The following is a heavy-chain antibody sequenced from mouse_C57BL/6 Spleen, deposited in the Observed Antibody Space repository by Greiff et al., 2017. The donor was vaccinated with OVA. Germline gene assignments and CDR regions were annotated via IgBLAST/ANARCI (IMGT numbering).Heavy chain of an antibody. V-gene: IGHV1-15*01. CDR1: GYTFTDYE. CDR3: TAQAKMGYYYAMDY. J-gene: IGHJ4*01. D-gene: IGHD3-2*02. CDR2: IDPETGGT. Sequence: LQESGAELVRPGASVTLSCKASGYTFTDYEMHWVKQTPVHGLEWIGAIDPETGGTAYNQKFKGKAILTADKSSSTAYMELRSLTSEDSAVYYFTAQAKMGYYYAMDYWGQGTSVTVSS.